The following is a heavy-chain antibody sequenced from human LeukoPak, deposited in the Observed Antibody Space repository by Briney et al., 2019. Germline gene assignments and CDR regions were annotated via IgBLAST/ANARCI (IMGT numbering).Heavy chain of an antibody. CDR3: ARRSVVTAINFDTFDI. CDR2: IYSTGST. J-gene: IGHJ3*02. V-gene: IGHV4-59*08. D-gene: IGHD2-21*02. Sequence: SETLSLTCTVSGGSISSYYWNWIRQLPGMGLEWIGYIYSTGSTNYSPSLRGRVIISLDTSKNQFSLELSSVTAADTALYYCARRSVVTAINFDTFDIWGQGTMVTVSS. CDR1: GGSISSYY.